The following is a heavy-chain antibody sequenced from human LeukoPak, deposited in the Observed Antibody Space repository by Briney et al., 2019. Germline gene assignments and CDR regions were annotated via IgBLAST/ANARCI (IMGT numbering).Heavy chain of an antibody. V-gene: IGHV1-69*13. D-gene: IGHD3-10*01. Sequence: SVKVSCKASGGTFSSYAISRVRQAPGQGLEWMGGIIPIFGTANYAQKFQGRVTITADESTSTAYMELSSLRSEDTAVYYCARDGSGIGRFDYWGQGTLVTVSS. CDR1: GGTFSSYA. J-gene: IGHJ4*02. CDR2: IIPIFGTA. CDR3: ARDGSGIGRFDY.